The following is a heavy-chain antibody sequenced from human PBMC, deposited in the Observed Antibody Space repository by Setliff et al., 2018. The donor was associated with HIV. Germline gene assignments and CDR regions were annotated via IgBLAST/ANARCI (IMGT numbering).Heavy chain of an antibody. D-gene: IGHD3-22*01. CDR3: AREGRPPPASSRDSYFDY. J-gene: IGHJ4*02. V-gene: IGHV4-34*01. CDR1: GGSLSGYY. Sequence: SETLSLTCDVYGGSLSGYYWSWIRQPPGKGLEWIGEINHTGSTNYNPSFKSRVTISIDTSENQFSLKLSSVTAADTAVYYCAREGRPPPASSRDSYFDYWGRGTLVTVSS. CDR2: INHTGST.